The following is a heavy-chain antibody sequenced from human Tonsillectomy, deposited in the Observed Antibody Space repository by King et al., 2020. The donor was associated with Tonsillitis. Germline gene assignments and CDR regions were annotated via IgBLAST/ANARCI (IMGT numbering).Heavy chain of an antibody. CDR2: INPNSGGT. J-gene: IGHJ5*02. Sequence: LQLVQSGAEVKKPGASVKVSCKASGYTLTDYYMHWVRQAPGQGLEWMGWINPNSGGTNYAQKFQGRVTMTRDTSISTAYMELSRLRSDDTAVYYCARRVVVVAATSVWFDPWGQEPGSPSPQ. V-gene: IGHV1-2*02. CDR1: GYTLTDYY. D-gene: IGHD2-15*01. CDR3: ARRVVVVAATSVWFDP.